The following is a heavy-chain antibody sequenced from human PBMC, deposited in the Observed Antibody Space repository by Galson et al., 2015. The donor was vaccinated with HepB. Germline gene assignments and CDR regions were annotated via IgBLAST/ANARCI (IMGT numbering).Heavy chain of an antibody. CDR1: GYSFTSYW. V-gene: IGHV5-51*01. CDR2: IYPGDSDT. D-gene: IGHD4-23*01. CDR3: ARLPGTVVPWGNWYFDL. Sequence: QSGAEVKKPGESLKISCKGSGYSFTSYWIGWVRQMPGKGLEWMGIIYPGDSDTRCSPSFQGQVTISADKSISTAYLQWSSLKASDTAMYYCARLPGTVVPWGNWYFDLWGRGTLVTVSS. J-gene: IGHJ2*01.